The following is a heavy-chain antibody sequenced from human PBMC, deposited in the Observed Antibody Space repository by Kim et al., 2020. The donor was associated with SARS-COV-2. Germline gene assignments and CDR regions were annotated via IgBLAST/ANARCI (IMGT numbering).Heavy chain of an antibody. CDR3: ARRYDYGDYVWFDP. J-gene: IGHJ5*02. CDR2: IYSTGTGGT. V-gene: IGHV4-39*01. CDR1: GASIGSTTYF. Sequence: SETLSLTCNVSGASIGSTTYFWGWIRQSPGKGLEWIASIYSTGTGGTYYNPSLRSRVTISVDTSKNQFSLKVRSVTAADTGVYYCARRYDYGDYVWFDPWGQGTLVIVSS. D-gene: IGHD4-17*01.